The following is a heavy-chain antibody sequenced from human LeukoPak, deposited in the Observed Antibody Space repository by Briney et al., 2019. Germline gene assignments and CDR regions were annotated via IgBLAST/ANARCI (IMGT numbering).Heavy chain of an antibody. Sequence: ASVKVSCKASGYTFTSYGISWVRQAPGQGLEWMGWISAYNGNTNYAQKLQGRVTMTTDTSTSTAYMELRSLRSDDTAVYYCARDIRGYSYGTGYFDYWGQGTLVTVSS. CDR2: ISAYNGNT. CDR1: GYTFTSYG. J-gene: IGHJ4*02. V-gene: IGHV1-18*01. D-gene: IGHD5-18*01. CDR3: ARDIRGYSYGTGYFDY.